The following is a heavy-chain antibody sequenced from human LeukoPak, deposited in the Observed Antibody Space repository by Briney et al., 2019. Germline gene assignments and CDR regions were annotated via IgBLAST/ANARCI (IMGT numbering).Heavy chain of an antibody. Sequence: GGSLRLSCTASGFTVSSYYMSWVRQAPGKGLEWVSVIHSGGSTYYGDSVKGRFTISRDNSKNTLYLQMNSLRAEDTAVYYCARSSGRGYDSWGQGTLVTVSS. CDR1: GFTVSSYY. CDR2: IHSGGST. J-gene: IGHJ4*02. V-gene: IGHV3-53*01. D-gene: IGHD3-22*01. CDR3: ARSSGRGYDS.